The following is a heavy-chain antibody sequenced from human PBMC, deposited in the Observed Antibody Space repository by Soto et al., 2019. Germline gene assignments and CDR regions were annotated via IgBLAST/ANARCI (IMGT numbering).Heavy chain of an antibody. D-gene: IGHD2-21*01. Sequence: QVQLQESGPGLVKPSQTLSLTCTVSGGSISSGGYYWSWIRQHPGKGLEWIGYIYYSGSTYYNPSLKSRVTISVDTSKNQFSPKLSSVTAADTAVYSCARVRGEMTNGVYYFDYWGQGTLVTVSS. CDR2: IYYSGST. J-gene: IGHJ4*02. CDR3: ARVRGEMTNGVYYFDY. V-gene: IGHV4-31*03. CDR1: GGSISSGGYY.